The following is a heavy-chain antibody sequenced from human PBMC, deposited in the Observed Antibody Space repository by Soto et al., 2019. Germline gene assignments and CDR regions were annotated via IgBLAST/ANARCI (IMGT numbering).Heavy chain of an antibody. J-gene: IGHJ6*02. Sequence: PSETLSLTCTVSGGSISSGDYYWSWIRQPPGKGLEWIGYIYYSGSTYYNPSLKSRVTISVDTSKNQFSLKLSSVTAADTAVYYCARDRRLYGMDVWGQGTTVTVSS. V-gene: IGHV4-30-4*01. CDR1: GGSISSGDYY. CDR2: IYYSGST. CDR3: ARDRRLYGMDV.